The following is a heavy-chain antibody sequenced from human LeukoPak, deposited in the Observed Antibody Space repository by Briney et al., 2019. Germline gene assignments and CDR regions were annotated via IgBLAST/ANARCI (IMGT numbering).Heavy chain of an antibody. J-gene: IGHJ6*02. CDR3: AREPVGQWLVLYYYYGLDV. V-gene: IGHV1-2*06. D-gene: IGHD6-19*01. Sequence: ASVKVSCKASGYTFTGYCMHWVRQAPGQGLEWMGRINPNSGGTNYAQKFQGRVTMTRDTSISTAYMELSRLRSDDTAVYYCAREPVGQWLVLYYYYGLDVWGQGTTVTVSS. CDR2: INPNSGGT. CDR1: GYTFTGYC.